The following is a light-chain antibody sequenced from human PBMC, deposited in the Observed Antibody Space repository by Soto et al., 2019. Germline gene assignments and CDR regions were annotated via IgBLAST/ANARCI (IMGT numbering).Light chain of an antibody. CDR1: SSDVGYYNY. J-gene: IGLJ1*01. CDR3: SSVAGGQFV. V-gene: IGLV2-8*01. CDR2: EVS. Sequence: QSALTQPPFASGSPGQSVTISCTGTSSDVGYYNYVSWYQQHPGRAPTLTIYEVSERPSGVPARFSGSKSGNTAYLTVSGLQAEDEADYYCSSVAGGQFVFGTGTKLTVL.